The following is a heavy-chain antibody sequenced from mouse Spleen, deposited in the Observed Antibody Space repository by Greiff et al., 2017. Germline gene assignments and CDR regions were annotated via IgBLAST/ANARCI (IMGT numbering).Heavy chain of an antibody. CDR2: ISSGGGNT. CDR3: ARHARDWYFDV. J-gene: IGHJ1*01. CDR1: GFTFSSYA. Sequence: EVKLMESGGGLVKLGGSLKLSCAASGFTFSSYAMSWVRQTPEKRLEWVATISSGGGNTYYPDSVKGRFTISRDNAKNTLYLQMSSLKSEDTAMYYCARHARDWYFDVWGAGTTVTVSS. V-gene: IGHV5-9*04.